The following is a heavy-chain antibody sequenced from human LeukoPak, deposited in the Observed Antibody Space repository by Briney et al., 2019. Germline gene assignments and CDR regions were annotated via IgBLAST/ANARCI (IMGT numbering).Heavy chain of an antibody. CDR3: TLGDY. CDR2: IYYSGST. CDR1: GGSISSHY. V-gene: IGHV4-59*08. J-gene: IGHJ4*02. D-gene: IGHD6-6*01. Sequence: PSETLSLTCTVSGGSISSHYWSWIRQPPGKGLEWIGYIYYSGSTNYNPSLKSRVTISVDTSKNQFSLKLSSVTAADTAVYTCTLGDYWGQGTLVTVSS.